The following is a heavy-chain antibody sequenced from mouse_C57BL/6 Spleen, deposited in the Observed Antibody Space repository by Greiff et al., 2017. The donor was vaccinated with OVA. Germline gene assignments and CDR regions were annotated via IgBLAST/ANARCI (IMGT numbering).Heavy chain of an antibody. V-gene: IGHV1-53*01. Sequence: VQLQQPGTELVKPGASVKLSCKASGYTFTSYWMHWVKQRPGQGLEWIGNINPSNGGTNYNEKFKSKATLTVDKSSSTAYMQLSSLTSEDSAVYYCARGGYDGYYVFAYWGQGTLVTVSA. J-gene: IGHJ3*01. CDR2: INPSNGGT. CDR1: GYTFTSYW. D-gene: IGHD2-3*01. CDR3: ARGGYDGYYVFAY.